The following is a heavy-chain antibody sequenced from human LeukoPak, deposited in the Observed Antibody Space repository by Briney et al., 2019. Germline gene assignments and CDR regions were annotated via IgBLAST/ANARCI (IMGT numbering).Heavy chain of an antibody. D-gene: IGHD4-11*01. J-gene: IGHJ4*02. CDR1: GFTFIDYD. Sequence: GGSLRLSCAASGFTFIDYDMHWVRQVIGKGLEWVSAIGIRGDTHYLGSVKGRFTISRENAESSLYLQMNSLRAEDTAVYYCARDAGGAFGNYVNYFDYWGQGTLVTVSS. CDR3: ARDAGGAFGNYVNYFDY. CDR2: IGIRGDT. V-gene: IGHV3-13*01.